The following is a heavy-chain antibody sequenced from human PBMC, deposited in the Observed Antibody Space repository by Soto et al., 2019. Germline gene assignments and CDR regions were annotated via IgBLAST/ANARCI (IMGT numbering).Heavy chain of an antibody. Sequence: VQLVQSGADVKKPGPSVRVSCKGSGYTLTGYYVHWVRQAPGQGFEWMGVISPSGGTTSYAQKFQDRVTMTRDTSTSTVYMELSSLRSEDTAVYYCARLATATPPYYFDYWGQGTLVTVSS. V-gene: IGHV1-46*01. CDR1: GYTLTGYY. CDR3: ARLATATPPYYFDY. CDR2: ISPSGGTT. J-gene: IGHJ4*02.